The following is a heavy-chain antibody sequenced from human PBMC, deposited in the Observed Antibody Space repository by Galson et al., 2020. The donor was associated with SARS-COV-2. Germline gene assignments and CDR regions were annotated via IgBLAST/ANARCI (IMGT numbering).Heavy chain of an antibody. V-gene: IGHV3-15*01. CDR3: TTDKIRYDGGQEVEY. CDR1: GLAFNNAW. D-gene: IGHD3-9*01. J-gene: IGHJ4*02. CDR2: IKAKSDGETI. Sequence: TGGSLRLSCAASGLAFNNAWMTWVRQAPGKGLEWVGRIKAKSDGETIDYAAPVKGRFSISRDDSMNTLYLQMNSLKTDDTAVYYCTTDKIRYDGGQEVEYWGQGALVTVSS.